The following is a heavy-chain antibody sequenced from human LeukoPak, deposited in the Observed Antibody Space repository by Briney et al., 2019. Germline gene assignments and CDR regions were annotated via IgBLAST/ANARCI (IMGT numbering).Heavy chain of an antibody. CDR1: GFTFSSYA. CDR2: ISYDGSNK. Sequence: GGSLRLSCAASGFTFSSYAMHWVRQAPGKGLEWAAVISYDGSNKYYAGSVKGRFTISRDNSKNTLYLQMNSLRAEDTAVYYCARNNQSKYRNTLGYWGQGTLVTVSS. CDR3: ARNNQSKYRNTLGY. J-gene: IGHJ4*02. V-gene: IGHV3-30-3*01. D-gene: IGHD2/OR15-2a*01.